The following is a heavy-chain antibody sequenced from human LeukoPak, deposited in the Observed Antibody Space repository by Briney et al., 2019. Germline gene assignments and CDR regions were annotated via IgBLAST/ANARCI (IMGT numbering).Heavy chain of an antibody. V-gene: IGHV4-4*02. D-gene: IGHD3-22*01. CDR2: IYHSGST. CDR3: ARGALNYYDSSGYYYYFDY. J-gene: IGHJ4*02. Sequence: SETLSLTCAVSGGSISSSNWWSWVRQPPGKGLGWIGEIYHSGSTNYNPSLKSRVTISVDKSKNQFSLKLSSVTAADTAVYYCARGALNYYDSSGYYYYFDYWGQGTLVTVSS. CDR1: GGSISSSNW.